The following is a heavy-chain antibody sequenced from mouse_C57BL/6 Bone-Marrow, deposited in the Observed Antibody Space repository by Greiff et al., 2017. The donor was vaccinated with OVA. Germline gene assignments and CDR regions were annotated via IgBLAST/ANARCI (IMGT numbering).Heavy chain of an antibody. CDR2: ISDGGSYT. J-gene: IGHJ4*01. CDR3: ARDRGSNWVLYYAMDY. V-gene: IGHV5-4*01. Sequence: EVKLVESGGGLVKPGGSLKLSCAASGFTFSSYAMSWVRQTPEKRLAWVATISDGGSYTYYPDNVKGRFPISRDNAKNNLYLQMSNLKSEDTAMYYCARDRGSNWVLYYAMDYWGQGTSVTVSS. D-gene: IGHD4-1*01. CDR1: GFTFSSYA.